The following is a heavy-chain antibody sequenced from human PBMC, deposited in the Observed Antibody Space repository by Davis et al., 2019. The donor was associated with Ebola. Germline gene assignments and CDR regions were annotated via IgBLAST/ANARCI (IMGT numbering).Heavy chain of an antibody. Sequence: GESLKISCAASGFTFSSYSMNWVRQAPGKGLEWVSSISSSSSYIYYADSVKGRFTISRDNSKNTLYLQMNSLRAEDTAVYYCAKIRSIAARRYIPLDAFDIWGQGSMVTVSS. J-gene: IGHJ3*02. CDR3: AKIRSIAARRYIPLDAFDI. CDR1: GFTFSSYS. D-gene: IGHD6-6*01. CDR2: ISSSSSYI. V-gene: IGHV3-21*04.